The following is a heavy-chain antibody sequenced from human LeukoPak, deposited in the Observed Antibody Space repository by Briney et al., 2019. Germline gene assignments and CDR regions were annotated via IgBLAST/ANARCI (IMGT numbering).Heavy chain of an antibody. Sequence: GVSLTLSCAVSGFTLSSYEMKCVRQAPGEGLGWLSYISSRGCPIYHADSVKGRLTIPRQNSESTVYLQMNRLRAEDTAVYYCAKVGGGGYCTHSVCYGGYFDYWGQGTLVTVSS. J-gene: IGHJ4*02. CDR1: GFTLSSYE. V-gene: IGHV3-48*03. CDR2: ISSRGCPI. CDR3: AKVGGGGYCTHSVCYGGYFDY. D-gene: IGHD2-8*01.